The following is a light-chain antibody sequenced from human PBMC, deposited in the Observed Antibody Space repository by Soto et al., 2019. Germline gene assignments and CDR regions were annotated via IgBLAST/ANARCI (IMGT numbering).Light chain of an antibody. CDR2: DVS. CDR1: SSDVGAYNY. CDR3: GSHAVGYTFWM. V-gene: IGLV2-11*01. J-gene: IGLJ3*02. Sequence: QSALTQPPSLSGSPGQSVTISCTGTSSDVGAYNYVSWYQQHPGKAPKVMIYDVSRRPSGVPDRFSGSKSGNTASLTISGLQAEDEADYYCGSHAVGYTFWMFGGGTKLTVL.